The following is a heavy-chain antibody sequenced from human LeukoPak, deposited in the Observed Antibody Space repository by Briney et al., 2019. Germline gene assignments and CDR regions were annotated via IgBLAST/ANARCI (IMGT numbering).Heavy chain of an antibody. CDR2: IAPGNGNT. J-gene: IGHJ4*02. V-gene: IGHV1-3*01. Sequence: AASVKVSCKASGYTFTNYAISWVRQAPGQRLEWMGWIAPGNGNTKYSQKFQGRVTLTRDTSASTAYMELSSLTSEDTAVFYCARGAVIAHFDYWGQGTLVTVSS. CDR3: ARGAVIAHFDY. D-gene: IGHD2-21*01. CDR1: GYTFTNYA.